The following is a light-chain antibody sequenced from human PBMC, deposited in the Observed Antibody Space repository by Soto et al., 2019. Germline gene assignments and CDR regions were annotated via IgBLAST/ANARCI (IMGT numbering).Light chain of an antibody. Sequence: DIQMTQSPSTLSASVGDRVTITCRASQSISGWLAWYQQKPGKAPKLLSYKASNLESGVPSRFSGSGSGTEFTLTISSLQPDDFAPYYCQQYNSYSSTWTFGQGTKVEIK. V-gene: IGKV1-5*03. CDR3: QQYNSYSSTWT. CDR1: QSISGW. J-gene: IGKJ1*01. CDR2: KAS.